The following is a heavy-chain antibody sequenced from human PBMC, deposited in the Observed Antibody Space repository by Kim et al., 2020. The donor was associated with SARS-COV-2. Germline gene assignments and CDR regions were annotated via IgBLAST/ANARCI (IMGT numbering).Heavy chain of an antibody. CDR2: IKADGTDK. V-gene: IGHV3-7*01. CDR3: ARVRDVGHDGGNSHFGGFDH. Sequence: GGSLRLSCVISGFTFRYFSMTWVRQAPGKGLEWVASIKADGTDKKYEDSVRGRFIISRDSTRALYLQMDDLRVDDTATYYCARVRDVGHDGGNSHFGGFDHWGRGTLVTVSS. CDR1: GFTFRYFS. D-gene: IGHD3-16*01. J-gene: IGHJ4*02.